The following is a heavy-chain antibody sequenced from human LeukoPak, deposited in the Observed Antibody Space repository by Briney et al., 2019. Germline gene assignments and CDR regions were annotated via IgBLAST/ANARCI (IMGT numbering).Heavy chain of an antibody. CDR2: ISYDGINK. CDR1: GFTFSGYA. J-gene: IGHJ1*01. D-gene: IGHD2-21*02. V-gene: IGHV3-30*04. CDR3: ASRLCRGVCPDYFQH. Sequence: GGSLRLSCAASGFTFSGYAIHWVRQAPGKGLEWVAFISYDGINKYYTGSVKGRFTISRDNSRNTLYLQMNSLRAEDTAVYYCASRLCRGVCPDYFQHWGPGTLVTVSS.